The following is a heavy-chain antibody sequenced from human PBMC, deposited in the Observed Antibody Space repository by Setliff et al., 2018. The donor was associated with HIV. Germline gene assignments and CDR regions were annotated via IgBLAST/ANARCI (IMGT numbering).Heavy chain of an antibody. CDR2: IYYSGNT. D-gene: IGHD3-10*01. V-gene: IGHV4-39*07. J-gene: IGHJ3*02. CDR1: GGSLSSSNYY. Sequence: PSETLSLTCTVSGGSLSSSNYYCGWIRQPPGKGLEWIGSIYYSGNTYYNPSLKSRVTISGDTSKNQFSLKLSSVTAADTAMYYCATSTDSGADAFDIWGQGTMVTVSS. CDR3: ATSTDSGADAFDI.